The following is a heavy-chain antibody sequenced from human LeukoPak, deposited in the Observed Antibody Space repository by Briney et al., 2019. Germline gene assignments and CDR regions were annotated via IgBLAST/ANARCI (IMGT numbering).Heavy chain of an antibody. Sequence: ASVKVSCKASGYTFTSYGISWVRQAPGQGLEWMGWISGHTGNTDYAQKLQDRVTMTTDTSTNTAYMELGSLRSDDTAVYYCARYRLTDSPINWFDPWGQGTLVTVSS. CDR2: ISGHTGNT. V-gene: IGHV1-18*01. CDR1: GYTFTSYG. J-gene: IGHJ5*02. D-gene: IGHD1-14*01. CDR3: ARYRLTDSPINWFDP.